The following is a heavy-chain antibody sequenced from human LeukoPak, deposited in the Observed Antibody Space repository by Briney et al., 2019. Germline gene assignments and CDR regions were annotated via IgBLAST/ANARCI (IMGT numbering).Heavy chain of an antibody. J-gene: IGHJ5*02. CDR1: GGTFSSHA. D-gene: IGHD2-15*01. CDR3: ARGGLRFYCSGGSCYLNWFDP. V-gene: IGHV1-69*13. Sequence: ASVKVSCKASGGTFSSHAISWVRQAPGQGLEWMGGIIPIFGTANYAQKFQGRVTITADESTSTAYMELSSLRSEDTAVYYCARGGLRFYCSGGSCYLNWFDPWGQGTLVTVSS. CDR2: IIPIFGTA.